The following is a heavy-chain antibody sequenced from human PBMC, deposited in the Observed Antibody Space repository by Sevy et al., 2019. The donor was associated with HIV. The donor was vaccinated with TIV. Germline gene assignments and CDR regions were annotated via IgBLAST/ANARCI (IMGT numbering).Heavy chain of an antibody. CDR1: DGSISSDY. J-gene: IGHJ6*02. V-gene: IGHV4-59*12. CDR2: IYYSGST. Sequence: SDTLSLTCTVSDGSISSDYWSWIRQPPGKGLEWIGYIYYSGSTSYYPSLKSRVTISVDTSKNQFSLKLTSVTAADTAVYYCATGGGIYYGMDVWGQGTTVTVSS. D-gene: IGHD6-13*01. CDR3: ATGGGIYYGMDV.